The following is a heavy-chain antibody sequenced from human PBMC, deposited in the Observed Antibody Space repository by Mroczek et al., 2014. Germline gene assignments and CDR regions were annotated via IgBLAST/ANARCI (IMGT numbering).Heavy chain of an antibody. CDR3: ARRPTAYSSGWYYFDY. CDR2: IYPGDSDT. J-gene: IGHJ4*02. CDR1: GYSFTSYW. Sequence: VQLVESGAEVKKPGESLKISCKGSGYSFTSYWIGWVRQMPGKGLEWMGIIYPGDSDTRYSPPSKARSPSQPTSPSARYLQWSSLKASDTAMYYCARRPTAYSSGWYYFDYWGQGNPGHRLL. V-gene: IGHV5-51*03. D-gene: IGHD6-19*01.